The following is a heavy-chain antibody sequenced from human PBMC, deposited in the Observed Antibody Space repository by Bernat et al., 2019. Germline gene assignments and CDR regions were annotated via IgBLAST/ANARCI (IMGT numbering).Heavy chain of an antibody. CDR2: IKQDGSEK. CDR3: ARPRGTGRFFDH. D-gene: IGHD2-8*02. J-gene: IGHJ4*02. Sequence: EVQLVESGGDLVQPGGSLRLPCAASEFTFGSYWMSWVRQAPGKGLEWVANIKQDGSEKYYVDSVRGRFTISRDNAKSSLYLQMNSLRAEDTAVYYCARPRGTGRFFDHWGQGSLVTVSS. V-gene: IGHV3-7*03. CDR1: EFTFGSYW.